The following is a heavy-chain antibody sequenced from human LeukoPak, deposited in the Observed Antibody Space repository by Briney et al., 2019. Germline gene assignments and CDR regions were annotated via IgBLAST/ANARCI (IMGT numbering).Heavy chain of an antibody. CDR1: GYTFTGYY. CDR2: TNPNSGGT. CDR3: ARRVTVGAIAMCFDP. V-gene: IGHV1-2*02. Sequence: ASVKVSCKASGYTFTGYYMHWVRQAPGQGLEWMGWTNPNSGGTNYAQKFQGRVTMTRDTSISTAYMELSRLRSDDTAVYYCARRVTVGAIAMCFDPWGQGTLVTVSS. J-gene: IGHJ5*02. D-gene: IGHD1-26*01.